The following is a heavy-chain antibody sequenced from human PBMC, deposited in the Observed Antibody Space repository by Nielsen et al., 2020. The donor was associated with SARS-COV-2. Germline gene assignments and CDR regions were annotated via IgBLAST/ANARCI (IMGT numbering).Heavy chain of an antibody. CDR2: ISWNSGSI. V-gene: IGHV3-9*01. J-gene: IGHJ4*02. Sequence: GGSLRLSCAASGFTFSSYWMHWVRQAPGKGLVWVSGISWNSGSIGYADSVKGRFTISRDNAKNSLYLQMNSLKAEDTALYYCAKGTSGYYDSSGYNYWGQGTLVTVSS. CDR3: AKGTSGYYDSSGYNY. CDR1: GFTFSSYW. D-gene: IGHD3-22*01.